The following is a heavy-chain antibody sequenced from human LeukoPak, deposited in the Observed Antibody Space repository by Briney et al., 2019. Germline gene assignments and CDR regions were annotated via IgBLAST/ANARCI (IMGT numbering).Heavy chain of an antibody. D-gene: IGHD6-19*01. CDR2: MNPDNGNT. Sequence: ASLNVSCKASGYSFTNYDINWVRQASGQGLEWMGWMNPDNGNTAYAQKFQGRVTITTNSSESTAYMELSSLRSEDTAVYYCVAYASGSFDYWGQGTLVSVSS. V-gene: IGHV1-8*03. CDR3: VAYASGSFDY. J-gene: IGHJ4*02. CDR1: GYSFTNYD.